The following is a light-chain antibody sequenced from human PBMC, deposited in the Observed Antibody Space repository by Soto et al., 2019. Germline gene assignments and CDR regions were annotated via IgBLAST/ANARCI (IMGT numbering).Light chain of an antibody. CDR2: AAS. J-gene: IGKJ2*01. V-gene: IGKV3-15*01. CDR1: QRVSTN. CDR3: QQYNNWPYT. Sequence: IVMTQSPATLPVSPGERATLSCRATQRVSTNLAWYQQKPGQAPRLLIYAASSRATGVPARFSGSGSGTEFTLTISSLQSEDFALYYCQQYNNWPYTFGQGPGWKS.